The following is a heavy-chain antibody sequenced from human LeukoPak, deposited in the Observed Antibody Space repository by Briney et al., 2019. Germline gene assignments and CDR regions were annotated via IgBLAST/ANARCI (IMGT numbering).Heavy chain of an antibody. CDR1: GYRFTTYY. J-gene: IGHJ4*02. V-gene: IGHV1-2*02. CDR3: VRGGSDYHDYGGDF. D-gene: IGHD4-23*01. CDR2: IIPNSGAT. Sequence: ASVKVSCKSSGYRFTTYYIQWIRQAPGHGLEWMGWIIPNSGATNYAQKFRGRVTLTGDTSVSTVYMDLSRLTSDDTAVYYCVRGGSDYHDYGGDFWGQGTLVTVSS.